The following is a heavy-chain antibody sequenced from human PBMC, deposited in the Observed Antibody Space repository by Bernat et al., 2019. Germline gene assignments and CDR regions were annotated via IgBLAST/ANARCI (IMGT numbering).Heavy chain of an antibody. V-gene: IGHV3-15*01. Sequence: EVQLVESGGGLVKPGGSLRLSCAASGFTFSNAWMSWVRQAPGKGLEWVGRIKSKTDGGTTDYAAPVKGRFTISRDDSKNTLYLQMNSLKTEDTAVYYCTTGASGFLEWLLRHSYYYYYMDVWGKGTTVTVSS. CDR1: GFTFSNAW. J-gene: IGHJ6*03. D-gene: IGHD3-3*01. CDR2: IKSKTDGGTT. CDR3: TTGASGFLEWLLRHSYYYYYMDV.